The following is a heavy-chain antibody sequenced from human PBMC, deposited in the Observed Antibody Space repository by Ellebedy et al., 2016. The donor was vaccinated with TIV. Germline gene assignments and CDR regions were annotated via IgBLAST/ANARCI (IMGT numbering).Heavy chain of an antibody. D-gene: IGHD1-26*01. CDR2: ISGSGIST. J-gene: IGHJ4*02. Sequence: GGSLRLSCAASGFSVTNNYMSWVRQAPGQGLEWVSGISGSGISTYYVDSVKGRFTISRDGSKNTLYLEMNSLRLDDTAVYYCARAGEKWELNYWGQGALVTVSS. V-gene: IGHV3-66*03. CDR3: ARAGEKWELNY. CDR1: GFSVTNNY.